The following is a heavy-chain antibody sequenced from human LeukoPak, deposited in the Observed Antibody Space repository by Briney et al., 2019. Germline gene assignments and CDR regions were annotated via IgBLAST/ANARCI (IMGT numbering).Heavy chain of an antibody. J-gene: IGHJ4*02. D-gene: IGHD2-15*01. Sequence: GGSLRLSCAASGFTFSSYDMHWVRQATGKGLEWVSAIGTAGDTYYPGSVKGRFTISRENAKNSLYLQMNSLRAGGTAVYYCARVSPYCSGGSCYYYFDYWGQGTLVTVSS. CDR2: IGTAGDT. CDR3: ARVSPYCSGGSCYYYFDY. V-gene: IGHV3-13*01. CDR1: GFTFSSYD.